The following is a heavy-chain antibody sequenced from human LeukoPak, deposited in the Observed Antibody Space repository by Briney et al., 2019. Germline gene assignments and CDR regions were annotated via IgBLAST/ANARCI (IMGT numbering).Heavy chain of an antibody. CDR3: AIWFGELFLDY. CDR1: GGSFSGYY. CDR2: INHSGST. D-gene: IGHD3-10*01. Sequence: SETLSLTCAVYGGSFSGYYRSWIRQPPGKGLEWIGEINHSGSTNYNPSLKSRVTISVDTSKNQFSLKLSSVTAADTAVYYCAIWFGELFLDYWGQGTLVTVSS. J-gene: IGHJ4*02. V-gene: IGHV4-34*01.